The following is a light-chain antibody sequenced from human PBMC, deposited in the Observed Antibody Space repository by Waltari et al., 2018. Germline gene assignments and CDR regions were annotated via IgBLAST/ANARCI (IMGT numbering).Light chain of an antibody. CDR1: QSVLYSSNNKNS. CDR2: WAS. CDR3: QQYYTAAT. J-gene: IGKJ1*01. V-gene: IGKV4-1*01. Sequence: DIVMTQSPDSLSLSLGESATINCKPRQSVLYSSNNKNSLAWYQQKPGQPPKLLIYWASTRQSGVPDRFSGSGSGTDFTLTISSLQAEDVAVYYCQQYYTAATFGQGTKVEIK.